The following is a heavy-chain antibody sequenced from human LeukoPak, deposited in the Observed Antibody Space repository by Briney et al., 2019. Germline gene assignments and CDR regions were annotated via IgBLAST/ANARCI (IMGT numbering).Heavy chain of an antibody. CDR2: IYYSGST. CDR3: ARRVVAVGATGATKYYFDY. Sequence: SETLSLTCTVSGGSIRSSSYYWGWIRQPPGKGLEWIGSIYYSGSTYYNPSLKSRVTISVDTSKNQFSLKLSSVTAADTAVYYCARRVVAVGATGATKYYFDYWGQGTLVTVSS. D-gene: IGHD1-26*01. V-gene: IGHV4-39*01. CDR1: GGSIRSSSYY. J-gene: IGHJ4*02.